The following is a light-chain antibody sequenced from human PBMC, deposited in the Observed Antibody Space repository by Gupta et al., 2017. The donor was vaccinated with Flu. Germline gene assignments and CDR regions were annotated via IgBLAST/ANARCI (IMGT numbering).Light chain of an antibody. CDR2: RDY. CDR1: SSNIGNNY. CDR3: GSWDNGLSVFV. V-gene: IGLV1-51*01. Sequence: SSSNIGNNYVTWYQQIPGTVPKLRIYRDYKRPSGIPDRFSGSKSGTSATLGIGGLQTGDEADYYCGSWDNGLSVFVFGTGTMVTV. J-gene: IGLJ1*01.